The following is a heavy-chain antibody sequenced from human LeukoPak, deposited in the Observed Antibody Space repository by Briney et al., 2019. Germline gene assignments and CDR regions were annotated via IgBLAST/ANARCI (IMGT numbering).Heavy chain of an antibody. D-gene: IGHD6-13*01. V-gene: IGHV1-2*02. CDR3: TRARGRDSSRWYAF. J-gene: IGHJ4*02. CDR2: INPYSGAT. Sequence: ASMKVSCKASGFTFTDYFIHWVRQAPGQGLEWMGWINPYSGATNYAQKFQGRAAMTRDTSTNTAFLEVKGLKSDDTAFYYCTRARGRDSSRWYAFWGQGTLLTVSS. CDR1: GFTFTDYF.